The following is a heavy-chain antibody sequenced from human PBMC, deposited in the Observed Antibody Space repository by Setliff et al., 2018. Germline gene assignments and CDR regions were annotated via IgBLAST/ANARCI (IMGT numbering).Heavy chain of an antibody. J-gene: IGHJ4*02. V-gene: IGHV5-51*01. CDR3: AKMSPAGGFNYAFDS. CDR2: IYPRDSDT. Sequence: GESLKISCKTSGYTLNNFWIGWVRQLPGKGLECMGIIYPRDSDTRYSPTFQGQVAISADKSLSTVHLQWTSLRASDTATYFCAKMSPAGGFNYAFDSWGQGTPVTVSS. CDR1: GYTLNNFW. D-gene: IGHD3-16*01.